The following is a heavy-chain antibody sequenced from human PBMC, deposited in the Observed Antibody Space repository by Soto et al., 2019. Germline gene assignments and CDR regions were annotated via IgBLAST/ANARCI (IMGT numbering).Heavy chain of an antibody. J-gene: IGHJ6*02. CDR1: GGTFSSYA. CDR2: IIPIFGTA. Sequence: GASVKVSCKASGGTFSSYAISWVRQAPGQGLEWMGGIIPIFGTANYAQKFQGRVTITADESTSTAYMELSSLRVEDTAVYYCATDKTHYYYYYGMDVWGQGTTVTVSS. CDR3: ATDKTHYYYYYGMDV. V-gene: IGHV1-69*13.